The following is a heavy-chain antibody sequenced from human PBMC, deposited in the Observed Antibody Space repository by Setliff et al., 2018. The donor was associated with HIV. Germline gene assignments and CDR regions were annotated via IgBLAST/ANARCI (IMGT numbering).Heavy chain of an antibody. CDR3: ARQVGNKVLFDS. J-gene: IGHJ4*02. Sequence: SETLSLTCTVSGDSISSYYWSWIRQPPEKGLEWIGYIYYSGSTNYNPSLKGRVTISVDTSKNQFSLKLSSVTAADTAVYYCARQVGNKVLFDSWGQGTLVTVSS. CDR1: GDSISSYY. CDR2: IYYSGST. V-gene: IGHV4-59*01. D-gene: IGHD7-27*01.